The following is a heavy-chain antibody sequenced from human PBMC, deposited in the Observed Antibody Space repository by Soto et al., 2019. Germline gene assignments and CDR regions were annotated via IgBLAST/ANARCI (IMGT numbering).Heavy chain of an antibody. Sequence: GASVKVSCKASGYTFTSYGISWVRQAPGQGLEWMGWISAYNGNTNYAQKLQGRVTMTTDTSTSTAYMELRSLRSDDTAVYYCARDEGRKVPSRLFDYWGQGTLVTVSS. CDR1: GYTFTSYG. V-gene: IGHV1-18*01. CDR2: ISAYNGNT. CDR3: ARDEGRKVPSRLFDY. J-gene: IGHJ4*02.